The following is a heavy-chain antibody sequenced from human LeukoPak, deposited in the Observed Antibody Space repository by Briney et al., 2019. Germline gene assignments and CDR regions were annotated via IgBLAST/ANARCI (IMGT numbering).Heavy chain of an antibody. CDR1: GFNFGDLG. V-gene: IGHV3-49*04. J-gene: IGHJ4*02. Sequence: PGRSLRLSCTASGFNFGDLGVSWVRQAPGKGLEWVSFIGRTAYGEISQYAASVTGRFTISRDDSENIAYLQMNSLKSEDTAVYYCTTNRTRPLPNAYWGPGTLVTVSS. D-gene: IGHD2-8*01. CDR2: IGRTAYGEIS. CDR3: TTNRTRPLPNAY.